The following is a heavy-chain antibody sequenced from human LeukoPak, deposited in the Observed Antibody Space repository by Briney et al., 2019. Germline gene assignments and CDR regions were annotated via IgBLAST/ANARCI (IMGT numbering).Heavy chain of an antibody. J-gene: IGHJ4*02. V-gene: IGHV4-34*01. D-gene: IGHD2-2*01. CDR3: ARRRSTSSRDFGY. CDR2: INHSGST. Sequence: GSLRLSCAASGFTFSSYAMSWVRQPPGKGLEWIGEINHSGSTNYNPSLKSRVTISVDTSKNQFSLKLSSVTAADTAVYYCARRRSTSSRDFGYWGQGTLVTVSS. CDR1: GFTFSSYA.